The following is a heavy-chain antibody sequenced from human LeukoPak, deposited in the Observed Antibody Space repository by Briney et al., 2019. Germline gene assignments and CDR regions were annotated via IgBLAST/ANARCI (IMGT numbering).Heavy chain of an antibody. Sequence: PGGSLRLPCAASGFTFDDYAMHWVRRAPGKGLEWGSGISWNSGSIGYADSVKGRFTISRDNAKNSLYLQMNSLRAEDTALYYCAKDREPWLHDAFDIWGQGTMVTVSS. CDR3: AKDREPWLHDAFDI. CDR1: GFTFDDYA. CDR2: ISWNSGSI. J-gene: IGHJ3*02. D-gene: IGHD5-12*01. V-gene: IGHV3-9*01.